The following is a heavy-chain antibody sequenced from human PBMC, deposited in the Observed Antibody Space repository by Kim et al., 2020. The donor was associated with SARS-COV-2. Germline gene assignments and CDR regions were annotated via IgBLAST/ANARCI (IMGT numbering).Heavy chain of an antibody. CDR2: ISGTT. J-gene: IGHJ4*02. Sequence: GGSLRLSCAAAGFTFSSYVMSWVRQAPGKGLEWVSSISGTTYYADSVKGRFTVSRDNSKNTLHLQMNTLRAEDTAVYYCAKSVGGAAGNVFDCWGQGTLVTVSS. D-gene: IGHD6-13*01. CDR3: AKSVGGAAGNVFDC. CDR1: GFTFSSYV. V-gene: IGHV3-23*01.